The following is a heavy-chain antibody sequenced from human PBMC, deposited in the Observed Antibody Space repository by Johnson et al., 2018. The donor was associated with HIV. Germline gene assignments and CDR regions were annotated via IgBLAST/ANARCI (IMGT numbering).Heavy chain of an antibody. D-gene: IGHD6-13*01. CDR2: VSSSGSTI. Sequence: QVQLVESGGGLVKPGGSLRLSCEASGFTFSDYYMTWIRQAPGKGLEWVSYVSSSGSTIYYAASVKGRFTISRDNAKNSLYLQMNSLKTEDTAVYYCTTKPYSSSWYGAFDIWGQGTMVTVSS. CDR3: TTKPYSSSWYGAFDI. J-gene: IGHJ3*02. V-gene: IGHV3-11*01. CDR1: GFTFSDYY.